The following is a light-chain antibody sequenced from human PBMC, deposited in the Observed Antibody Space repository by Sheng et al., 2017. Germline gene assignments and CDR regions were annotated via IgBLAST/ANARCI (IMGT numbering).Light chain of an antibody. Sequence: QAVLTQPASLSASPGASASLTCTLRSGINFGTYNIYWYQQKPGSPPQYLLTYKSDSDKQRGSGVPSRFSGSKDASANAGILLISGLQSEDEADYYCMIWHSSTWVFGGGTKLTVL. CDR1: SGINFGTYN. CDR3: MIWHSSTWV. CDR2: YKSDSDK. V-gene: IGLV5-45*01. J-gene: IGLJ3*02.